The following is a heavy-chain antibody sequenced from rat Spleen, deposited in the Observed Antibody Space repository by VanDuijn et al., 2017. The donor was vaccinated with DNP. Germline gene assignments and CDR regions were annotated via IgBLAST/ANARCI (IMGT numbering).Heavy chain of an antibody. J-gene: IGHJ4*01. CDR1: GFSLINYS. CDR2: MWFDGDA. V-gene: IGHV2-63*01. D-gene: IGHD1-2*01. Sequence: QVQLKESGPSLVQPSETLSLTCTVSGFSLINYSVSWVRQPSGKGPEWMGRMWFDGDAAYNSGLKSRLTFSRDTSKNQVFLKMNSLQRDDTGTYYCARDGPYYSSSPYGMDVWGQGTSVTVSS. CDR3: ARDGPYYSSSPYGMDV.